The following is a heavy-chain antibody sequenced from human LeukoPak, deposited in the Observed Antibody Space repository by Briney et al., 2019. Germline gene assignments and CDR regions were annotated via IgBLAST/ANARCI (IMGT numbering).Heavy chain of an antibody. CDR3: VGGAGWQSDY. CDR1: GFTFSSYW. V-gene: IGHV3-7*04. CDR2: IEKDGSEK. J-gene: IGHJ4*02. Sequence: GGSLRLSCVASGFTFSSYWMNWVRQAPGKGPEWVANIEKDGSEKNYVDSVKGRFTISRDNAKSSVYLQMNNLRAEDTEVYYCVGGAGWQSDYWGQGTPVAVSS. D-gene: IGHD2-15*01.